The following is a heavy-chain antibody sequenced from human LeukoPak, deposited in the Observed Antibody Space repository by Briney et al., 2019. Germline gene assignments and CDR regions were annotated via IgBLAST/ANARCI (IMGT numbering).Heavy chain of an antibody. Sequence: ASVKVSCKASGYTFTGYYMHWVRQAPGQGLEWMGWINPNSGGTNYAQKFQGRVTMTRDTSISTAYMELSRLRSDDTAVYYCAREASHHHNMLWDYWDQGTLVTVSS. J-gene: IGHJ4*02. CDR1: GYTFTGYY. CDR2: INPNSGGT. CDR3: AREASHHHNMLWDY. V-gene: IGHV1-2*02. D-gene: IGHD3-16*01.